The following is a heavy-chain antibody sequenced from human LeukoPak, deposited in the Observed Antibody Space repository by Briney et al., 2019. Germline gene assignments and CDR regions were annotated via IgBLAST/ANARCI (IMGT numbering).Heavy chain of an antibody. J-gene: IGHJ3*02. CDR1: GYSFTSYW. Sequence: GESLKISCKGSGYSFTSYWIGWVRQMPGKGLEWIGIIYPGDSDTRYSPSFQGQVTISADKSISTAYLQWSSLKASDTAMYYCARQRCSSTSCYRGGAFDIWGQGTMVTVSS. V-gene: IGHV5-51*01. CDR3: ARQRCSSTSCYRGGAFDI. CDR2: IYPGDSDT. D-gene: IGHD2-2*01.